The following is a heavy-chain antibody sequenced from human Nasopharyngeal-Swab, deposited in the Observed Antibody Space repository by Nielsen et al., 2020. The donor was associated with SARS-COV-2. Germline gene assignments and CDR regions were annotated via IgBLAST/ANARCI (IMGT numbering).Heavy chain of an antibody. CDR2: VYFSGST. CDR1: GGSVSTSTYF. Sequence: SETLSLTCPVSGGSVSTSTYFWGWIRQPPGKGLEWIGTVYFSGSTYYNPSLKSRVTISVDTSKNQFSLKLNSVTATDTAVYYCARGYGSFPHYFDHWGQGTLVTVSS. CDR3: ARGYGSFPHYFDH. D-gene: IGHD1-26*01. V-gene: IGHV4-39*01. J-gene: IGHJ4*02.